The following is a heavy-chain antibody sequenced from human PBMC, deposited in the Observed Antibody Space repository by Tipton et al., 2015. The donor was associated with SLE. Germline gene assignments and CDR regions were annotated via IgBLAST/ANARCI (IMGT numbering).Heavy chain of an antibody. J-gene: IGHJ4*02. Sequence: SLRLSCAASGFTFDDYAMHWVRQTPGKGLEWVSGISWNTGRIGYADSVKGRFTISRDNAKNTLYLQMNSLRADDTAVYYCATSRSFDYWGQGTVVTVSS. CDR2: ISWNTGRI. V-gene: IGHV3-9*01. CDR1: GFTFDDYA. CDR3: ATSRSFDY.